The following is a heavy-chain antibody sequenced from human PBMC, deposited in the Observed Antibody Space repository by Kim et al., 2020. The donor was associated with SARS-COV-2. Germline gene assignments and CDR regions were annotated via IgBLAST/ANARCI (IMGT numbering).Heavy chain of an antibody. V-gene: IGHV1-69*04. D-gene: IGHD6-19*01. Sequence: QKIQGRVTITADKSTSTAYMELSSLRSEDTAVYYCARVSEGGSSGWTFDYWGQGTLVTVSS. CDR3: ARVSEGGSSGWTFDY. J-gene: IGHJ4*02.